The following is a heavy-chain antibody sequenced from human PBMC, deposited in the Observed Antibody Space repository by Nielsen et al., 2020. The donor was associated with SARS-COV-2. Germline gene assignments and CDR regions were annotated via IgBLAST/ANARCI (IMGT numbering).Heavy chain of an antibody. CDR2: ISYDGSNK. CDR1: GFTFSSYA. Sequence: GGSLRLSCAASGFTFSSYAMHWVRQAPGKGLEWVAVISYDGSNKYYADSVKGRFTISRDNSKNTLYLQMNSLRAEDTAVYYCARGKTSSWYDYYGMDVWGQGTTVTVSS. J-gene: IGHJ6*02. D-gene: IGHD6-13*01. CDR3: ARGKTSSWYDYYGMDV. V-gene: IGHV3-30-3*01.